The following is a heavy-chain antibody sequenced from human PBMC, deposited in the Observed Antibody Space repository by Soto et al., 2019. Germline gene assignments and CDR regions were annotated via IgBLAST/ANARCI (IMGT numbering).Heavy chain of an antibody. J-gene: IGHJ6*02. CDR2: IYYSGST. V-gene: IGHV4-30-4*01. D-gene: IGHD6-13*01. CDR3: ARASSSWYTYYYYGMDV. Sequence: QVQLQESGPGLVKPSQTLSLTCTVSGGSISSGDYYWSWIRQPPGKGLEWIGYIYYSGSTYYNPSLKSRVTISVDTSKNQFSLKLSSVTAADTAAYYCARASSSWYTYYYYGMDVWGQGTTVTVSS. CDR1: GGSISSGDYY.